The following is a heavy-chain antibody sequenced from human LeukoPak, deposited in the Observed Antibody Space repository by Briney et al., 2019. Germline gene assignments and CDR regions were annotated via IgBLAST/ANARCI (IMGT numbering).Heavy chain of an antibody. V-gene: IGHV3-74*01. CDR3: ARDDYNRH. Sequence: VGSLRLSCAASGFTFSSYWMHWVRQAPGKGLVWFSRMRSDGSSTTYADSVKGRFTISRDNTKNTLYLQTNSLRADHTAVYYCARDDYNRHWGQGTLVTVSS. CDR2: MRSDGSST. J-gene: IGHJ4*02. CDR1: GFTFSSYW. D-gene: IGHD4-11*01.